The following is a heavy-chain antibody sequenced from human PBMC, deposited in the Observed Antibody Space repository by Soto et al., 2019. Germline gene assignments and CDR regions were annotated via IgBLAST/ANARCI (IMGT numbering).Heavy chain of an antibody. CDR2: ISSSSSYI. CDR3: ARPGNYGRRNWFDP. J-gene: IGHJ5*02. V-gene: IGHV3-21*01. Sequence: EVQLVESGGGLVKPGGSLRLSCAASGFTFGSYSMNWVRQAPGKGLEWVSSISSSSSYIYYADSVKGRFTISRDNAKNSLYLQMNSLRAEDTAVYYCARPGNYGRRNWFDPWGQGTLVTVSS. D-gene: IGHD1-7*01. CDR1: GFTFGSYS.